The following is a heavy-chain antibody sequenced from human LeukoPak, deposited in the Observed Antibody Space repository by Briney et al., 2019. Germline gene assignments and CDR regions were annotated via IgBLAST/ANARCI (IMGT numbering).Heavy chain of an antibody. CDR1: GGSISSYY. CDR2: IYISGST. D-gene: IGHD3-22*01. CDR3: ARHRGYERTGYYFLDAFDF. V-gene: IGHV4-4*09. Sequence: SETLSLTCTVSGGSISSYYWSWIRQPPGKGLEWIGYIYISGSTDYNPSLKSRVTISLDTSKNLFSLKLSSLTAADTAGDYCARHRGYERTGYYFLDAFDFWGQGTMVTVSS. J-gene: IGHJ3*01.